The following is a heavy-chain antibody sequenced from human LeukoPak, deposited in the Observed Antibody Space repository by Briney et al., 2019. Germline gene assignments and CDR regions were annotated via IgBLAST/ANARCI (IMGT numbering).Heavy chain of an antibody. J-gene: IGHJ4*02. CDR2: IYYSGHS. CDR1: GGSISSADYY. V-gene: IGHV4-30-4*01. D-gene: IGHD6-13*01. CDR3: GRQVGAATALHFDF. Sequence: PSQTLSLTCNVSGGSISSADYYWSWIRHPPGKGLEWIGYIYYSGHSYYNPSLKSRVSISVDTSKSQFSLNLSSVTAEDTAVYFCGRQVGAATALHFDFWGQGTLVTVSS.